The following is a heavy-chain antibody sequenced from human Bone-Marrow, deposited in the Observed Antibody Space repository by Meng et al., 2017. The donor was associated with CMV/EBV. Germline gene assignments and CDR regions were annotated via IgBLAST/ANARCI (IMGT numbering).Heavy chain of an antibody. J-gene: IGHJ4*02. CDR3: AGNVGRPTRPIAF. CDR1: GYTFSSYY. V-gene: IGHV1-46*01. CDR2: IIPIGYSA. D-gene: IGHD1-1*01. Sequence: ASVKVSCKASGYTFSSYYIHWVRQAPGQGLEWMGIIIPIGYSATYAQRFQGRVTVTRDTSTSTVYMELSSLRSEDTAVDYCAGNVGRPTRPIAFWGQGTLVTVSS.